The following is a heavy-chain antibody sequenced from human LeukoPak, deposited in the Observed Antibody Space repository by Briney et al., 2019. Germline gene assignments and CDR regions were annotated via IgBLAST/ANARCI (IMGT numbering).Heavy chain of an antibody. CDR2: INSDGSST. V-gene: IGHV3-74*01. CDR3: ARETAAAGDYYFDY. D-gene: IGHD6-13*01. Sequence: PGGSLRLSCAASGFTFSSYWMYWVRQAPGKGLVWVSRINSDGSSTSYADSVKGRFTISRDNAKNTLYLQMNSLRAEDTAVYYCARETAAAGDYYFDYWGQGTLVTVSS. CDR1: GFTFSSYW. J-gene: IGHJ4*02.